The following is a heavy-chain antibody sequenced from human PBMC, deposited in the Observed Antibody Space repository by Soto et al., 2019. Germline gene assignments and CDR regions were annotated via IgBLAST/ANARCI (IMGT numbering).Heavy chain of an antibody. CDR1: GFAFNTYA. Sequence: EVQLLESGGGLVQPGGSLRLSCAVSGFAFNTYAMDWVRQAPGKGLEWVSSISGSGDRTYYADSVKGRFTISRDNSENTLYLEMNSLRAEDTAVYYCANSDRGGSGNSNFWGQGTLVTVSS. CDR2: ISGSGDRT. V-gene: IGHV3-23*01. D-gene: IGHD3-10*01. J-gene: IGHJ4*02. CDR3: ANSDRGGSGNSNF.